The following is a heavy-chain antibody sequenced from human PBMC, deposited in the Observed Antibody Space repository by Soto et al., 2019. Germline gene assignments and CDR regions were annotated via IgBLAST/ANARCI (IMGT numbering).Heavy chain of an antibody. D-gene: IGHD6-19*01. Sequence: EVQLVESGGGLVQPGGSLRLSCAASGLTVSSKSMSWVRQPPGKGLEWVSVIYSGGNTYSSDSVKGRFTISRDNSKNTLYLQMNSLRAEDTAVYYCARGGSVDSFDVWGQGTMVTVSS. CDR2: IYSGGNT. V-gene: IGHV3-66*01. J-gene: IGHJ3*01. CDR3: ARGGSVDSFDV. CDR1: GLTVSSKS.